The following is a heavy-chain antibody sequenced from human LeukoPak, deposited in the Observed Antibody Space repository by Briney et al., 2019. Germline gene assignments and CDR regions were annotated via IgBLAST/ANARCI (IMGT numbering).Heavy chain of an antibody. Sequence: PGGSLRLSCAASGFTFSSYAMSWVRQAPGKGLEWVTYIRYDGSTTYYADSVKGRFTISRDNPRSTLYLQMNSLRPEDTGVYYCASGGYDILTASGNWGQGTLVTVSS. CDR2: IRYDGSTT. CDR3: ASGGYDILTASGN. V-gene: IGHV3-30*02. J-gene: IGHJ4*02. CDR1: GFTFSSYA. D-gene: IGHD3-9*01.